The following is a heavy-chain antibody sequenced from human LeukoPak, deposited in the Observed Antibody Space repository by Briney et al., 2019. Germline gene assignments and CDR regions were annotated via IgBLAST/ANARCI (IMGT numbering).Heavy chain of an antibody. D-gene: IGHD3-10*01. Sequence: SETLSLTCTVSGGSISSSSYYWGWIRQPPGKGLEWIGSIYYSGSTYYNPSLKSRVTISVDTSKNQFSLKLSSVTAADTAAYYCARESLITMVRGVIGWFDPWGQGTLVTVSS. V-gene: IGHV4-39*07. CDR3: ARESLITMVRGVIGWFDP. CDR1: GGSISSSSYY. J-gene: IGHJ5*02. CDR2: IYYSGST.